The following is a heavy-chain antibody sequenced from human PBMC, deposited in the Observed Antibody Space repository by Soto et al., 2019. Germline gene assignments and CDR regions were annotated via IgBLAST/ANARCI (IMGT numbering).Heavy chain of an antibody. J-gene: IGHJ4*02. CDR2: IYWDDDR. D-gene: IGHD5-12*01. V-gene: IGHV2-5*02. CDR3: AQQEQNGYRLFDY. CDR1: GFSLTADGVA. Sequence: QITLKESGPPLVKPTQTLTLSCTVSGFSLTADGVAVGWIRQPPGKALEWLALIYWDDDRRYSPSLAARLTIIKDPSRNQVVLTMTNMDPVDSGTYFCAQQEQNGYRLFDYWGRGTLVTVAS.